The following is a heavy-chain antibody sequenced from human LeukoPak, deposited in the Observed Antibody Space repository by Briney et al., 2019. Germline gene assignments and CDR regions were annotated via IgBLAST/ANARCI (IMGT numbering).Heavy chain of an antibody. CDR3: AKDASSWSRDH. CDR2: IYSGGST. CDR1: EFSVGSNY. D-gene: IGHD6-13*01. J-gene: IGHJ4*02. Sequence: GGSLRLSCAASEFSVGSNYMTWVRQAPGKGLEWVSLIYSGGSTYYADSVEGRFTISRDSSKNTLFLQMNRLRAEDTALYYCAKDASSWSRDHWGQGTLVTVSS. V-gene: IGHV3-66*01.